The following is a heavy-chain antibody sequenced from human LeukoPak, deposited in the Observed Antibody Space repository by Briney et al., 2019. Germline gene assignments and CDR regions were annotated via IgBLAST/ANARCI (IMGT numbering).Heavy chain of an antibody. CDR2: ISGGGNNI. Sequence: GGSLRLSCAASGFTFSSYTMSWVRQAPGMGLEWVSGISGGGNNIYQADSVKGRFTISRDNSNKMVYLQMSSLRAEDTALYYCAKAQSYTSDLDYWGQGILVTVSS. J-gene: IGHJ4*02. CDR1: GFTFSSYT. D-gene: IGHD2-2*02. CDR3: AKAQSYTSDLDY. V-gene: IGHV3-23*01.